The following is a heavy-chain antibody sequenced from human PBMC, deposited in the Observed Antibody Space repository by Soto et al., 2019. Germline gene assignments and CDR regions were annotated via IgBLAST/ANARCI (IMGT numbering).Heavy chain of an antibody. CDR3: ARHLFTDILTGYPNNWFDP. V-gene: IGHV4-39*01. D-gene: IGHD3-9*01. CDR2: IYYSGST. Sequence: QLQLQESGPGLVKPSETLSLTCTVSGGSISSSSYYWGWIRQPPGKGLEWIGSIYYSGSTYYNPSLKSRVTISVDTSKNQFSLKLSSVTAADTAVYYCARHLFTDILTGYPNNWFDPWGQGTLVTVSS. CDR1: GGSISSSSYY. J-gene: IGHJ5*02.